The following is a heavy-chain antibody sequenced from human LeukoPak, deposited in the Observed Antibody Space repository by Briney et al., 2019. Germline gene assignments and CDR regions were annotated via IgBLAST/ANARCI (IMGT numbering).Heavy chain of an antibody. D-gene: IGHD4-17*01. CDR2: IKSRNNGETR. CDR3: ATDRGEYGDYIRH. CDR1: GFTFSSYT. V-gene: IGHV3-15*01. Sequence: GGSLRLSCAASGFTFSSYTMNWVRQAPGKGLEWVGRIKSRNNGETRDYTAPVKGRFSISRDDSKNMLFLQMNSLRTEDTAIYFCATDRGEYGDYIRHWGQGTLVTVSS. J-gene: IGHJ4*02.